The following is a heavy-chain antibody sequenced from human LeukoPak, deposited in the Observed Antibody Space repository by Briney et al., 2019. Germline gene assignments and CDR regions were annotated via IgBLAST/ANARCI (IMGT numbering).Heavy chain of an antibody. Sequence: ASVKVSCKASGYTFTSYGISWVRQAPGQGLEWMGWISAYNGNTNYAQKLQGRVTMTTDTSTSTAYMELRSLRSDDTAVYYCARDQVPYSSSWNFYSWGPGTPGTGS. CDR3: ARDQVPYSSSWNFYS. D-gene: IGHD6-13*01. V-gene: IGHV1-18*01. J-gene: IGHJ4*02. CDR1: GYTFTSYG. CDR2: ISAYNGNT.